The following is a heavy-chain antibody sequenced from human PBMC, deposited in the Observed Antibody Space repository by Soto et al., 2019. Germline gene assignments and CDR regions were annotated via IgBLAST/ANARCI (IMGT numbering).Heavy chain of an antibody. CDR3: ARDNYTSRLVDY. Sequence: GGSLRLSCAASGFTFSSYAMHWVRQAPGKGLEWVAVISYDGSNKYYADSVKGRFTISRDNSKNTLYLQMNSLRAEDTAVYYCARDNYTSRLVDYWGQGTLVTVSS. J-gene: IGHJ4*02. CDR1: GFTFSSYA. D-gene: IGHD3-10*01. V-gene: IGHV3-30-3*01. CDR2: ISYDGSNK.